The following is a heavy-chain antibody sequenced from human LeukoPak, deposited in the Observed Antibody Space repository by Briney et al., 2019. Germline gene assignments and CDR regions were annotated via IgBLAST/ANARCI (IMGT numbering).Heavy chain of an antibody. V-gene: IGHV3-64*01. J-gene: IGHJ4*02. CDR3: ASLQGGY. CDR2: ISSNGGST. D-gene: IGHD5-24*01. CDR1: GFTFCRYA. Sequence: GGSLRLSCAASGFTFCRYAMHWVRQAPGKGLEYVSAISSNGGSTYYANSVKGRFTISRDNSKNTLYLQMGSLRAEDMAVYYCASLQGGYWGQGTLVTVSS.